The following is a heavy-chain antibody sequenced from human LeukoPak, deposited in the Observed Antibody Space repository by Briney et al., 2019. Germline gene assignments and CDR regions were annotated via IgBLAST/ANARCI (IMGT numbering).Heavy chain of an antibody. CDR2: INHSGST. CDR1: GGSFSGYY. J-gene: IGHJ4*02. CDR3: ARFSTSRRILQREFGRGGFFYYFDY. D-gene: IGHD2-2*01. Sequence: KTSETLSLTCAVYGGSFSGYYWSWIRQPPGKGLEWIGEINHSGSTNYNPSLKSRVTISVDTSKNQFSLKLSSVTAADTAMYYCARFSTSRRILQREFGRGGFFYYFDYWGQGTLVTVSS. V-gene: IGHV4-34*01.